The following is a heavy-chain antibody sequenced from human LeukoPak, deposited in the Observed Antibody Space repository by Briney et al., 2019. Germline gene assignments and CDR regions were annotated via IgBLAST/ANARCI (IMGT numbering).Heavy chain of an antibody. J-gene: IGHJ6*03. CDR1: GYSFTSYW. CDR2: IYPGDSDT. CDR3: ARQTEYYYYYMDV. D-gene: IGHD1-1*01. Sequence: GESLKISCKGSGYSFTSYWIGWVRQMPGKGLEWMGIIYPGDSDTRYSPSFQGQVTISADKSISTAYLQWSSLKASDTDMYYCARQTEYYYYYMDVWGKGTTVTVSS. V-gene: IGHV5-51*01.